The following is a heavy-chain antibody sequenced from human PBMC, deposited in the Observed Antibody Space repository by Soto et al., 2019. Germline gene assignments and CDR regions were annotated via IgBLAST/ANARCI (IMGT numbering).Heavy chain of an antibody. CDR3: ARGPYDSPSIYYYYYGMDV. CDR1: GGSISSYY. CDR2: IYYSGST. V-gene: IGHV4-59*01. Sequence: PSETLSLTCTVSGGSISSYYRSWIRQPPGKGLEWIGYIYYSGSTNYNPSLKSRVTISVDTSKNQFSLKLSSVTAADTAVYYCARGPYDSPSIYYYYYGMDVWGQGTTVTVSS. J-gene: IGHJ6*02. D-gene: IGHD3-3*01.